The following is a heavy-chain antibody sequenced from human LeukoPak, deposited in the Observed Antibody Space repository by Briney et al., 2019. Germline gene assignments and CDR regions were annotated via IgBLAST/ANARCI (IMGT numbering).Heavy chain of an antibody. V-gene: IGHV1-69*04. D-gene: IGHD6-19*01. CDR1: GGTFSSYA. CDR3: ARSIAVAGMSFQH. Sequence: ASVKVSCKASGGTFSSYAISWVRQAPGQGLEWMGRIIPILGIANYAQKFQGRVTITADKSTSTAYMELSGLRSEDTAVYYCARSIAVAGMSFQHWGQGTLVTVSS. CDR2: IIPILGIA. J-gene: IGHJ1*01.